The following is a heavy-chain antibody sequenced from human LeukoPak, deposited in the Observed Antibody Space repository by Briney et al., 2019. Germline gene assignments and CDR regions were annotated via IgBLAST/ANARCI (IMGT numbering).Heavy chain of an antibody. CDR1: RFTFDDYT. CDR2: ISWDGGST. Sequence: PGGSLRLSCAASRFTFDDYTMHWVRQAPGKGLEWVSLISWDGGSTYYADSVKGRFTISRDNGKNSLYLQMNSLRTEDTALYYCAKEGGGLDYWGQGALVTFSS. J-gene: IGHJ4*02. V-gene: IGHV3-43*01. D-gene: IGHD3-16*01. CDR3: AKEGGGLDY.